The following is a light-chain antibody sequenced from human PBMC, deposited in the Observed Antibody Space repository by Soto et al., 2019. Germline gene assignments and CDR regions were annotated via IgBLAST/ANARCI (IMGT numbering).Light chain of an antibody. CDR2: GAS. CDR3: QHYGSSPPLT. Sequence: EFVLTQSTGPLSLSPGERATLSCRASQSFRSTFLAWYQQKPGQPPRLLIYGASTRGTGIPDRFSGSGSGTDFILTISRLEPEDFAVYYCQHYGSSPPLTFGGGTKVEIK. CDR1: QSFRSTF. V-gene: IGKV3-20*01. J-gene: IGKJ4*01.